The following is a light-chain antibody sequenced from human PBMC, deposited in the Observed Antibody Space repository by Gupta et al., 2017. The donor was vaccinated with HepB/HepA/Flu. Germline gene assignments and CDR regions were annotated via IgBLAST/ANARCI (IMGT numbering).Light chain of an antibody. J-gene: IGKJ1*01. CDR2: GAS. V-gene: IGKV3-15*01. CDR1: QSGSSN. CDR3: QQYNNWSRT. Sequence: EIVMTPSPTTLSVSAGERATLSCRASQSGSSNLAWYQQKPGQAPRLLIYGASTRATGIPARFSGSGSGTEFTLTISSLQSEDFAVYYCQQYNNWSRTFGQGTKVEIK.